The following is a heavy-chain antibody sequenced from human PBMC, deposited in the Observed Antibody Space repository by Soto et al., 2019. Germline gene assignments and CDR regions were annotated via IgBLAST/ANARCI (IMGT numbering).Heavy chain of an antibody. J-gene: IGHJ3*02. CDR1: GFTFSSYA. D-gene: IGHD3-10*01. CDR3: ADIWFGTNAFDI. CDR2: ISGSGGST. Sequence: GGSLRLSCAASGFTFSSYAMSWVRQAPGKGLEWVSAISGSGGSTYYADSVKGRFTISRDNSKNTLYLQMNSLRAEDTAVYYYADIWFGTNAFDIWGQGTMVTVSS. V-gene: IGHV3-23*01.